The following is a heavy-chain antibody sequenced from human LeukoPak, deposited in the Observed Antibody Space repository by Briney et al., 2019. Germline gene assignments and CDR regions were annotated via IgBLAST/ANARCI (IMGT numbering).Heavy chain of an antibody. CDR1: GFIFDNYA. Sequence: GGSLRLSCAAPGFIFDNYAIHWVRQAPGKGLEWVSLISGDGGSTFYADSVRGRFTISRDNTRKSLYLQMSSLRSEDTALYYCARESETTGWYDYCGQGTLVTVSS. CDR3: ARESETTGWYDY. CDR2: ISGDGGST. V-gene: IGHV3-43*02. J-gene: IGHJ4*02. D-gene: IGHD6-19*01.